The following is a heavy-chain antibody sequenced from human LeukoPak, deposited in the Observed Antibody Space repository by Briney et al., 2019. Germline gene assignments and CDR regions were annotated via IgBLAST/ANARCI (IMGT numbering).Heavy chain of an antibody. Sequence: SETRSLTCAVYGGSFSGYYWSWIRQPPGKGLEWIGEINHSGSTNYNPSLKSRVTISVDTSKNQFSLKLSSVTAADTAVYYCARGSRCSSTSCYELGYWGQGTLVTVSS. CDR2: INHSGST. CDR1: GGSFSGYY. V-gene: IGHV4-34*01. J-gene: IGHJ4*02. CDR3: ARGSRCSSTSCYELGY. D-gene: IGHD2-2*01.